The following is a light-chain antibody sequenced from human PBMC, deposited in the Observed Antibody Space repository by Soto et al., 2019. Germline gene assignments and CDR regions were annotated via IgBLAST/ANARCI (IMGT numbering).Light chain of an antibody. CDR3: SSYTSSSSSCV. V-gene: IGLV2-14*01. CDR2: DVS. J-gene: IGLJ1*01. CDR1: SSDVSGYNY. Sequence: QSVLAQPASVSGSPGQSITISCTGTSSDVSGYNYVSWYQQHPGKAPKLMIYDVSNRPSGVSNRFSGSKSGNTASLTISGLQAEDEADYYCSSYTSSSSSCVFGTGTKVTVL.